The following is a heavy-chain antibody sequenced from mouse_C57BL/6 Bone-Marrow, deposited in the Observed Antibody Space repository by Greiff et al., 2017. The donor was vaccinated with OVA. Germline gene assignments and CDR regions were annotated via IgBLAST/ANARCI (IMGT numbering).Heavy chain of an antibody. CDR3: ARLNWRFAY. CDR2: ISSGSSTI. D-gene: IGHD4-1*01. V-gene: IGHV5-17*01. J-gene: IGHJ3*01. CDR1: GFTFSDYG. Sequence: EVHLVESGGGLVKPGGSLKLSCAASGFTFSDYGMHWVRQAPEKGLEWVAYISSGSSTIYYADTVKGRFTISRDNAKNTLFLQMTSLRSEDTAMYYCARLNWRFAYWGQGTLVTVSA.